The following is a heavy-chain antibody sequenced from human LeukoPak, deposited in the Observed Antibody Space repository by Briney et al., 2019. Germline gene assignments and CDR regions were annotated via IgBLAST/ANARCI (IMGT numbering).Heavy chain of an antibody. J-gene: IGHJ5*02. CDR3: ARDGRRGYSYGSEDWFDP. Sequence: SVKVSCKASGGTFSSYAISWVRQAPGQGLEWMGGIIPIFGTANYAQKFQGRVTITTDESTSTAYMELRSLRSDDTAVYYCARDGRRGYSYGSEDWFDPWGQGTLVTVSS. CDR1: GGTFSSYA. CDR2: IIPIFGTA. V-gene: IGHV1-69*05. D-gene: IGHD5-18*01.